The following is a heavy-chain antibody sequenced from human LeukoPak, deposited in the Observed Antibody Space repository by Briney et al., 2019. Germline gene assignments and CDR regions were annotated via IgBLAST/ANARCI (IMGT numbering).Heavy chain of an antibody. CDR1: GFTFSSYG. Sequence: GGSLRLSCAASGFTFSSYGMHWVRQAPGKGLEWVSHISSSSSSYTNYADSVRGRFTISRDNAKNSLYLQMNSLRVEDTAVYYCARDKKGGYSYGYYYYGMDLWGQGTTVTVSS. CDR2: ISSSSSSYT. CDR3: ARDKKGGYSYGYYYYGMDL. J-gene: IGHJ6*02. D-gene: IGHD5-18*01. V-gene: IGHV3-21*05.